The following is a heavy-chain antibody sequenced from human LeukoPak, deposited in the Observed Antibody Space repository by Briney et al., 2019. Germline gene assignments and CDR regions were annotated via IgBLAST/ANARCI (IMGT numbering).Heavy chain of an antibody. Sequence: GGSLRLSCAASGFTFSSYAMSWVRQAPGKGLEWVSAISGSGGSTYYADSVKGRFTISRDNSKNTLYLQMNSLRAEDTAVYYCARGPEYSSSWLFDYWGQGTLVTVSS. J-gene: IGHJ4*02. D-gene: IGHD6-13*01. CDR1: GFTFSSYA. CDR2: ISGSGGST. V-gene: IGHV3-23*01. CDR3: ARGPEYSSSWLFDY.